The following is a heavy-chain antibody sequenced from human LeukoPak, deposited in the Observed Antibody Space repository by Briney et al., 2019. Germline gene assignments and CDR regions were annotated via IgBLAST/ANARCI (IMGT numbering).Heavy chain of an antibody. J-gene: IGHJ4*02. CDR1: GYTLTGYY. CDR2: INPNSGGT. V-gene: IGHV1-2*02. CDR3: AREEDTAMQGYDY. Sequence: ASVKVSCTASGYTLTGYYMHWVRQAPGQGLEWMGWINPNSGGTKYAQKFQGRVTMTRDTSISTAYMELSRLRSDDTAVYYCAREEDTAMQGYDYWGQGTLVTVSS. D-gene: IGHD5-18*01.